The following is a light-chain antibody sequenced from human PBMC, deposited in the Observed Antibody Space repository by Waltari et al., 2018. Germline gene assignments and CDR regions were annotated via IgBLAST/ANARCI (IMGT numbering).Light chain of an antibody. CDR3: QQNYSTPIT. J-gene: IGKJ5*01. CDR1: QSISSY. Sequence: DIQMTQSPSSLSASVGDRVTIPCRASQSISSYLNWYQQKPGKAPKLLIYAASSLQSRVPSRISGSESGTDFTLTISSLQPEDFATCYCQQNYSTPITFGQGTRLEIK. V-gene: IGKV1-39*01. CDR2: AAS.